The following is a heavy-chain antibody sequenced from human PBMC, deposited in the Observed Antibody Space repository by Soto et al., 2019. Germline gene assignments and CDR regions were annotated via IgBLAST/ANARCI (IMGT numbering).Heavy chain of an antibody. D-gene: IGHD5-12*01. CDR2: IIPIFGTA. CDR1: GGTFSSYA. J-gene: IGHJ4*02. CDR3: ARSGGSGYDRDYFDY. V-gene: IGHV1-69*13. Sequence: GASVTVSCKASGGTFSSYAISWVRQAPGQGLEWMGGIIPIFGTANYAQKFQGRVTITADESTSTAYMELSSLRSEDTAVYYCARSGGSGYDRDYFDYWGQGTLVTVSS.